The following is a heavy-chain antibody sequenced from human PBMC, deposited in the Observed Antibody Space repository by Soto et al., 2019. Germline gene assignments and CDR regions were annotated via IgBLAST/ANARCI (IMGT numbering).Heavy chain of an antibody. J-gene: IGHJ5*02. CDR3: VRDGTKTLRDWFDP. CDR1: GASISGFY. Sequence: PSETLSLTCTVSGASISGFYWSWIRKSAGKGLGWIGRIYATGTTDYNPSLKSRVMMSVDTSKKQFSLKLTSVTAAETAVYYCVRDGTKTLRDWFDPWGQG. CDR2: IYATGTT. D-gene: IGHD1-1*01. V-gene: IGHV4-4*07.